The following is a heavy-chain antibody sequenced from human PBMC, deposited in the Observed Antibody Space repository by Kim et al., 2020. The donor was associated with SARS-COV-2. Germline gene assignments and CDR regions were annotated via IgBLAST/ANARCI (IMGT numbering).Heavy chain of an antibody. Sequence: SETLSHTCDISGGSISIYYWSWVRQPPGKGLEWIGYFYNSGSTDYNPSLKSRATISADTSKNQVSLRLSSVTAADTAMYYCVRDRELWSWGRGILVTVSS. D-gene: IGHD2-21*01. CDR3: VRDRELWS. J-gene: IGHJ5*02. CDR2: FYNSGST. CDR1: GGSISIYY. V-gene: IGHV4-59*01.